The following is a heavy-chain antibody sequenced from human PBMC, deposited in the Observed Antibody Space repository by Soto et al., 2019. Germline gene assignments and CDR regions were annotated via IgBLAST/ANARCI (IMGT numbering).Heavy chain of an antibody. CDR3: ARASFGYNNGWYLNYFDY. V-gene: IGHV3-23*01. CDR2: VTSSGVST. Sequence: PGGSLRLSCAASGFIFSNYGMTWVRQAPGKGLEWVSAVTSSGVSTWHTASVKGRFTISRDTSKNTLYLQMNSLRAEDTAVYFCARASFGYNNGWYLNYFDYWGQGALVTVSS. J-gene: IGHJ4*02. CDR1: GFIFSNYG. D-gene: IGHD6-19*01.